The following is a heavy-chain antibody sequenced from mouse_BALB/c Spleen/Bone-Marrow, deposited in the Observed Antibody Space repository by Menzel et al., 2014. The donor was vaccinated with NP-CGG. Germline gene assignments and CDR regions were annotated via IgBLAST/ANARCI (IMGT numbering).Heavy chain of an antibody. CDR2: ISNGGGST. J-gene: IGHJ4*01. CDR3: ARHAEVRRDAMDY. Sequence: EVKLVESGGGLVQPGGSLKLSCATSGFTFSDYYMYWVRQTPEKRLEWVAYISNGGGSTYYPDTVEGRFTISRDNAKNTLYLQMSRLKSEDTAMYYCARHAEVRRDAMDYWGQGTSVTVSS. V-gene: IGHV5-12*02. D-gene: IGHD2-14*01. CDR1: GFTFSDYY.